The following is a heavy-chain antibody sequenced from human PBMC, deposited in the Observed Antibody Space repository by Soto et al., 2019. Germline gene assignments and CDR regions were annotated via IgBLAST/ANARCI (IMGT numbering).Heavy chain of an antibody. Sequence: QVQLQESGPGLVKPSWTLSLTCAVSGGSISSSNWWSWVRQPPGKGLEWIGEIYHSGSTNYNPSLKSRVTISVDKSKNQFSLKLSSVTAADTAVYYCASASKGYCTNGVCYTGGNAFDIWGQGTMVTVSS. CDR2: IYHSGST. CDR3: ASASKGYCTNGVCYTGGNAFDI. CDR1: GGSISSSNW. J-gene: IGHJ3*02. D-gene: IGHD2-8*01. V-gene: IGHV4-4*02.